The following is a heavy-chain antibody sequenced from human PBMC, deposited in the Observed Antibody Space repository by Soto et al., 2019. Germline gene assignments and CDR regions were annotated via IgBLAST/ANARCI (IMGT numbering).Heavy chain of an antibody. CDR2: IYYSGST. Sequence: QVQLQESGPGLVKPSETLSLTCTVSGGSISSYYWSWIRQPPGKGLEWIGYIYYSGSTNYNPSLKSRVTISVDTSKNQCSLKLSSVTAADTAVYYCARLARYYDILTGYSWSGMDVWGQGTTVTVSS. J-gene: IGHJ6*02. V-gene: IGHV4-59*08. CDR1: GGSISSYY. CDR3: ARLARYYDILTGYSWSGMDV. D-gene: IGHD3-9*01.